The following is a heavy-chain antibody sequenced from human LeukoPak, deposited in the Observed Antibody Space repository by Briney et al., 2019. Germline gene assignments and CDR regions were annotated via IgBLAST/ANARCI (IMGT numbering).Heavy chain of an antibody. Sequence: ASVKVSCKVSGYTLTELSMHWVRQAPGKGLEWMGGFDPEDGETIYAQKFQGRVTMTEDTSTDTAYMELSSLRSEDTAVYYCATAMRGWYHFDYWGQGTLVTVSS. J-gene: IGHJ4*02. V-gene: IGHV1-24*01. CDR1: GYTLTELS. CDR3: ATAMRGWYHFDY. CDR2: FDPEDGET. D-gene: IGHD6-19*01.